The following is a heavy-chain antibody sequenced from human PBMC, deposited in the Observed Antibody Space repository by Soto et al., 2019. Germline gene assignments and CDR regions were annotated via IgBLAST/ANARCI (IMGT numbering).Heavy chain of an antibody. CDR1: GGTFSSYA. V-gene: IGHV1-69*01. Sequence: QVQLVQSGAEVKKPGSSVKVSCKASGGTFSSYAISWVRQAPGQGLEWMGGIIPIFGTANYAQKFQGRVTSTADESTSTAYMELSRLRSEDTAVYYCARDCSIAVAGLNAFDIWGQGTMVTVSS. D-gene: IGHD6-19*01. CDR2: IIPIFGTA. CDR3: ARDCSIAVAGLNAFDI. J-gene: IGHJ3*02.